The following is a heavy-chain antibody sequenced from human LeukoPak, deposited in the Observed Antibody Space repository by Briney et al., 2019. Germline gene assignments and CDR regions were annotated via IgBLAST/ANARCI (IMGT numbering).Heavy chain of an antibody. D-gene: IGHD2-8*01. CDR3: ARERNGVPDY. CDR1: GGSISSGGYS. J-gene: IGHJ4*02. Sequence: SETLSLTCAVSGGSISSGGYSWSWIRQPPGKGLEWIGYIYYSGSTNYNPSLKSRVTISVDTSKNQFSLKLSSVTAADTAVYYCARERNGVPDYWGQGTLVTVSS. CDR2: IYYSGST. V-gene: IGHV4-61*08.